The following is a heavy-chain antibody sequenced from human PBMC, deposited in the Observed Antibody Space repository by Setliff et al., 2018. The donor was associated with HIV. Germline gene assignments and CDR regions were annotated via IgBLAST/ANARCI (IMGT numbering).Heavy chain of an antibody. Sequence: GGSLRLSCAASGFPFSSFWMYWVRQAPGKGLSWVSCIKSDGTYIYYADSVKGRFTISRDNAKNSLYLQMNSLRAEDTAVYYCARIALQWYYYYMDVWGRGTTVTVSS. V-gene: IGHV3-21*01. CDR1: GFPFSSFW. D-gene: IGHD4-4*01. J-gene: IGHJ6*03. CDR3: ARIALQWYYYYMDV. CDR2: IKSDGTYI.